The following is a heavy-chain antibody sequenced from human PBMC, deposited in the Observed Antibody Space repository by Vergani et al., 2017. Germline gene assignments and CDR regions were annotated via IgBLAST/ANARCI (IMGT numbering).Heavy chain of an antibody. D-gene: IGHD5-18*01. V-gene: IGHV1-18*01. CDR3: ARVNIQLWFREKNFDY. Sequence: VPLVQSGAEVKKPGSSVKVSCKASGYPFTSYGISWVRQAPGQGLEWMGWISAYNGNTNYAPELQGRVTMTTDTSTSTAYMELRSLRSDDTAVYYCARVNIQLWFREKNFDYWGQGTLVTVSS. J-gene: IGHJ4*02. CDR2: ISAYNGNT. CDR1: GYPFTSYG.